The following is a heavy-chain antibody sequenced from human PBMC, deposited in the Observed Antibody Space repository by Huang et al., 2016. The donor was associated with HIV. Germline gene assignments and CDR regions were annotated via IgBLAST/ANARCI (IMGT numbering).Heavy chain of an antibody. CDR2: IIPIFGTP. Sequence: KKPGSSVKVSCKASGGTFTTYTITWVRQAPGQGLEWMGGIIPIFGTPNYAQKFQGRVTITADESTSTAYMELSSLRSEDMAVYYCAREYYYDNSGYYFDYWGQGTLVTVSS. CDR1: GGTFTTYT. J-gene: IGHJ4*02. D-gene: IGHD3-22*01. V-gene: IGHV1-69*13. CDR3: AREYYYDNSGYYFDY.